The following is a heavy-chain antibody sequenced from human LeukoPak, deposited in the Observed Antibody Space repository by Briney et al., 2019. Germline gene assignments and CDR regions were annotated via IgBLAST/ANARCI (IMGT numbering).Heavy chain of an antibody. D-gene: IGHD3-22*01. Sequence: SVKVSCKASGGTFSSYAISWVRQAPGQGLEWMGRIIPILGIANYAQKFQGRVTITADKSTSTAYMELSSPRSEDTAVYYCARANYYDSSGTLNGYWGQGTLVTVSS. CDR3: ARANYYDSSGTLNGY. CDR1: GGTFSSYA. CDR2: IIPILGIA. V-gene: IGHV1-69*04. J-gene: IGHJ4*02.